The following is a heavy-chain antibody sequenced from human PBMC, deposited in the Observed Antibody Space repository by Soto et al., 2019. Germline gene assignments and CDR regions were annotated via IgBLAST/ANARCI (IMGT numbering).Heavy chain of an antibody. V-gene: IGHV1-8*01. D-gene: IGHD6-13*01. CDR3: ARVGLGAAWYQWFGP. CDR1: GYTFTSYD. J-gene: IGHJ5*02. CDR2: MNPNSGNT. Sequence: ASVKVSCKASGYTFTSYDINWVRQATGQGLEWMGWMNPNSGNTGYAQKFQGRVTMTRDTSISTAYMELSSLRSEDTAVYYCARVGLGAAWYQWFGPWGQGTLVTAPQ.